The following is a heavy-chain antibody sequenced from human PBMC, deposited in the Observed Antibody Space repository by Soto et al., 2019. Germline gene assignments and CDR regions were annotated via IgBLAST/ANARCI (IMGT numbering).Heavy chain of an antibody. CDR2: ISSSSSYI. Sequence: EVQLLESGGGLVQPGGSLRLSCAASGFTFSSYAMSWVRQAPGKGLEWVSSISSSSSYIYYADSVKGRFTISRDNAKNSLYLQMNSLRAEDTAVYYCARDGQPYGMDVWGQGTTVTVSS. CDR3: ARDGQPYGMDV. CDR1: GFTFSSYA. D-gene: IGHD6-13*01. V-gene: IGHV3-21*01. J-gene: IGHJ6*02.